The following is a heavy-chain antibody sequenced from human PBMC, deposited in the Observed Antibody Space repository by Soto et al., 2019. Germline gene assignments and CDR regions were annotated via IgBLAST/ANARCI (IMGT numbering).Heavy chain of an antibody. CDR2: IIPIFGTA. Sequence: GASVKVSCKASGGTFSSYAISWVRQAPGQGLEWMGGIIPIFGTANYAQKFQGRVTITADESTSTAYMELSSLRSEDTAMYYCARDNFSYGFDYWGQGTLVTVSS. D-gene: IGHD5-18*01. CDR3: ARDNFSYGFDY. V-gene: IGHV1-69*13. J-gene: IGHJ4*02. CDR1: GGTFSSYA.